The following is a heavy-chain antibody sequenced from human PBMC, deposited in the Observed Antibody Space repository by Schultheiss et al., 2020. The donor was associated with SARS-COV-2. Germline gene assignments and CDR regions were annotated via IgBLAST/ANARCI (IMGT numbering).Heavy chain of an antibody. J-gene: IGHJ4*02. CDR2: IDPSDSYT. D-gene: IGHD2-15*01. CDR1: GYSFTSYW. CDR3: ARHSVGYCSGGSCYSDPFDY. V-gene: IGHV5-10-1*01. Sequence: GESLKISCKGSGYSFTSYWISWVRQMPGKGLEWMGRIDPSDSYTNYSPSFQGHVTISADKSISTAYLQWSSLKASDTAMYYCARHSVGYCSGGSCYSDPFDYWGQGTLVTVSS.